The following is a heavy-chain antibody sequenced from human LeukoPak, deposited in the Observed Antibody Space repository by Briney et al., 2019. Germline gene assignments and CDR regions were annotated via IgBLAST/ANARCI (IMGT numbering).Heavy chain of an antibody. V-gene: IGHV4-34*01. CDR2: INHSGST. CDR1: GGSFSGYY. CDR3: AGDSGYPGY. D-gene: IGHD5-12*01. Sequence: SGTLSLTCAVYGGSFSGYYWSWIRQPPGKGLEWIGEINHSGSTNYNPSLKSRVTISVDTSKNQFSLKLSSVTAADTAVYYCAGDSGYPGYWGQGTLVTVSS. J-gene: IGHJ4*02.